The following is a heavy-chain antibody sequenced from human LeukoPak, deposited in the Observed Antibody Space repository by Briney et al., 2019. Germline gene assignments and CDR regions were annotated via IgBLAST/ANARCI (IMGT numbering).Heavy chain of an antibody. CDR3: GRQGVAARRPNWFGP. J-gene: IGHJ5*02. CDR2: IYYSGST. D-gene: IGHD6-6*01. V-gene: IGHV4-39*01. CDR1: GGSISSSSYY. Sequence: SETLSLTCTVSGGSISSSSYYWGWIRQPPGKGLEWIGSIYYSGSTYYNPSLKSRVTISVDTSKNQFSLKLSSVTAADTAFYYCGRQGVAARRPNWFGPWGQGNLVTVSS.